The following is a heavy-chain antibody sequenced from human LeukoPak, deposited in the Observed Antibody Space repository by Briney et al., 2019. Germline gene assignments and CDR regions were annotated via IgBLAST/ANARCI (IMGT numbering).Heavy chain of an antibody. J-gene: IGHJ4*02. CDR3: ARGRLRYSGTKALKYFDY. D-gene: IGHD1-26*01. Sequence: SETLSLTCTVSGGSISRYYWSWIRQPPGKGLEWIGYIFYSGSTNYNPSLKSRVTISLDTSKNQFSLKLSSVTAADTAVYYCARGRLRYSGTKALKYFDYWGQGTLVTVSS. V-gene: IGHV4-59*12. CDR1: GGSISRYY. CDR2: IFYSGST.